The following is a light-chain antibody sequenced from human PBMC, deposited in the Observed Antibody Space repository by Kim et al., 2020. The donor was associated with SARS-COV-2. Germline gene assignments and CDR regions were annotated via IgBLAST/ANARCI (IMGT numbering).Light chain of an antibody. Sequence: DIQMTQSPYTLSASVGDRVTLTCRASETVYTWLAWYQQKPGTAPKLLIYKASTLRSGVPSRFSGSGSGTHFTLTIDSLQPDDFATYYCQQYTTFVTFGGGTKVDIK. CDR1: ETVYTW. J-gene: IGKJ4*01. CDR2: KAS. V-gene: IGKV1-5*03. CDR3: QQYTTFVT.